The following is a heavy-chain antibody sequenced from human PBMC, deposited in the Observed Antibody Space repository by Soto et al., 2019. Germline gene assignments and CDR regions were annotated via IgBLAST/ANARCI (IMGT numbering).Heavy chain of an antibody. Sequence: QVQLVQSGAEVKKPGSSVKVSCKASGGTFSSYAISWVRQAPGQGLEWMGGIIPIFGTANYAQKFQGRVTITADESTSTAYMELSSLRSEDTAVYYCARASLYSGRKQNYYYYGMDVWGQGTTVTVSS. D-gene: IGHD1-26*01. CDR2: IIPIFGTA. J-gene: IGHJ6*02. CDR1: GGTFSSYA. CDR3: ARASLYSGRKQNYYYYGMDV. V-gene: IGHV1-69*01.